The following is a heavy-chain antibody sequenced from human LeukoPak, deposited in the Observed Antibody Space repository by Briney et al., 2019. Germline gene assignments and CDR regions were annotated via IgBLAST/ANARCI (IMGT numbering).Heavy chain of an antibody. Sequence: SQTLSLTCAISGDSVSSNSAAWNWIRQSPSRGLEWLGWTYYRSKWYNDYAVSVKSRITINPDTSKNQFSLQLNSVTPEDTAVYYCARDSNDLDFGESYYYYMDVWGKGTTVTISS. CDR2: TYYRSKWYN. CDR1: GDSVSSNSAA. J-gene: IGHJ6*03. V-gene: IGHV6-1*01. D-gene: IGHD3-10*01. CDR3: ARDSNDLDFGESYYYYMDV.